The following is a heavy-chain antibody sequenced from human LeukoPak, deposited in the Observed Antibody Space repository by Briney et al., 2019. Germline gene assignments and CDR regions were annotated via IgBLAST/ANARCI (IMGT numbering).Heavy chain of an antibody. CDR3: ASAIAADAMGHFFVY. Sequence: PSETLSLTCTVSGGSISSSTYYWGWIRQPPGKGLEWIGGIYYSGSTYYNPSLKSRVTISVDTSKNQFSLKLSSVTAADTAVYYCASAIAADAMGHFFVYWGQGTLVTVSS. CDR1: GGSISSSTYY. CDR2: IYYSGST. J-gene: IGHJ4*02. D-gene: IGHD6-13*01. V-gene: IGHV4-39*01.